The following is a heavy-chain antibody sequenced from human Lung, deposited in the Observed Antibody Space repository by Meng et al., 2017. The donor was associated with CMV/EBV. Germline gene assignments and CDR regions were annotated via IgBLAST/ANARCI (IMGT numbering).Heavy chain of an antibody. CDR3: AKVRVGHCSRTCCDDY. V-gene: IGHV3-30*02. J-gene: IGHJ4*02. CDR1: GLTFSSYG. CDR2: IRYYGSNK. D-gene: IGHD2-2*01. Sequence: GESLKISCAASGLTFSSYGMHWVRQAPGKGLEWVGFIRYYGSNKYYADPVKGRFTISRDNSKNTLYLQMNSLRAEDTAVYYCAKVRVGHCSRTCCDDYWGQGXLVTVSS.